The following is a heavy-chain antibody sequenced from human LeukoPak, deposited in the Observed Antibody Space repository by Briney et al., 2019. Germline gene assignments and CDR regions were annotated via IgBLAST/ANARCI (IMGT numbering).Heavy chain of an antibody. CDR3: AKRALSSSSGPFDY. CDR2: ISISSSYI. CDR1: GITFSDYD. J-gene: IGHJ4*02. Sequence: AGGSLRLSCAASGITFSDYDMNWVRQAPGKGLEWVSSISISSSYIYYADSVKGRFTISRDNAKNSLYLQMNSLRAEDTAVYYCAKRALSSSSGPFDYWGQGTLVTVSS. V-gene: IGHV3-21*04. D-gene: IGHD6-6*01.